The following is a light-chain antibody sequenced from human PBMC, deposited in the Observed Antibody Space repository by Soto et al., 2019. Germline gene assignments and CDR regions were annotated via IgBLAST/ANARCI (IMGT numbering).Light chain of an antibody. J-gene: IGLJ2*01. V-gene: IGLV3-21*04. CDR2: YNS. CDR3: QVWDSSSDLVV. CDR1: NIGSKS. Sequence: SYELAQPPSVSVAPGKTARITCGGNNIGSKSVHWYQQKPGQAPVVVIYYNSDRPSGIPERFSGSNSGNTATLTISSVEAGDEADYHCQVWDSSSDLVVFGGGTKRTVL.